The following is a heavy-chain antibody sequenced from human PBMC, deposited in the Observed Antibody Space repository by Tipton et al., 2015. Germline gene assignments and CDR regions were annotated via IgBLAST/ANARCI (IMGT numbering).Heavy chain of an antibody. CDR1: SDSISKYY. J-gene: IGHJ4*02. D-gene: IGHD2-21*02. Sequence: TLSLTCSVSSDSISKYYWSWIRQPPGKGLEWIGSLYFSGSTYYNPSLKSRVTISIDRFKNQFSLKLSSVTAADTAVYYCASPSLPHDRGDYYFQSWGQGSLVTVSP. CDR2: LYFSGST. CDR3: ASPSLPHDRGDYYFQS. V-gene: IGHV4-59*05.